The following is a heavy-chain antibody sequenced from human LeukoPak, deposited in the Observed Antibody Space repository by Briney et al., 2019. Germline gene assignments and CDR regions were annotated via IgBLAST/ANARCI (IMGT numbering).Heavy chain of an antibody. V-gene: IGHV4-61*02. Sequence: PSETLSLTCAVSGGSVSRGYYYWSWIRQPAGGGLEWIGRIYTDGSTYYNPSLKSRVTISLDTSKNHFSLKLTSVTAADTAVYYCAREAASGPFHYWGQGTLVTVSS. CDR1: GGSVSRGYYY. CDR3: AREAASGPFHY. J-gene: IGHJ4*02. D-gene: IGHD6-25*01. CDR2: IYTDGST.